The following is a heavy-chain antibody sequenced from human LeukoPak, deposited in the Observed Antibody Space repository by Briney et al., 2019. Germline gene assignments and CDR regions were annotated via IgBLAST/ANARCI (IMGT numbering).Heavy chain of an antibody. Sequence: GESLKISCRGSGYSFTTYWIGWVRQLPGKGLEWMGIIYPGHADTRYTPSFQGQVTMSADKDNNTAYLQWSMNKLRDAAMSECARRRGCSSSSCPPDYWGQGTLVTVSP. D-gene: IGHD2-2*01. J-gene: IGHJ4*02. V-gene: IGHV5-51*01. CDR3: ARRRGCSSSSCPPDY. CDR2: IYPGHADT. CDR1: GYSFTTYW.